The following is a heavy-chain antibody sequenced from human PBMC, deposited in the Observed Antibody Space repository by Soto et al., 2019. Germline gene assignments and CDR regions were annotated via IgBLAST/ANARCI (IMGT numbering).Heavy chain of an antibody. CDR2: IRSKAYGGTT. V-gene: IGHV3-49*04. J-gene: IGHJ5*02. D-gene: IGHD2-2*02. CDR1: GFTFGDYA. CDR3: TTGTWYCSSTSCYTDIHSVTFDP. Sequence: GVLRLSCTASGFTFGDYAMSWVRQAPGKGLEWVGFIRSKAYGGTTEYAASVKGRFTISRDDSKSIAYLQMNSLKTEDTAVYYCTTGTWYCSSTSCYTDIHSVTFDPWGQGTLVTVSS.